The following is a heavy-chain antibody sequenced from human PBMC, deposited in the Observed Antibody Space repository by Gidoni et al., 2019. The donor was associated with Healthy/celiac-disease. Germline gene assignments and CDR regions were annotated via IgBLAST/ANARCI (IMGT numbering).Heavy chain of an antibody. Sequence: EVQLLESGGCLVQPGVSLSLSCSASGFPFSSYAIGWVRPAPGKGLGGVSAISGSGGSTYYADSVKGRFTISRDNSKNTLYLQMNSLRAEDTAVYYCAKGPKPGIAAPLYYWGQGTLVTVSS. J-gene: IGHJ4*02. CDR2: ISGSGGST. D-gene: IGHD6-13*01. CDR3: AKGPKPGIAAPLYY. V-gene: IGHV3-23*01. CDR1: GFPFSSYA.